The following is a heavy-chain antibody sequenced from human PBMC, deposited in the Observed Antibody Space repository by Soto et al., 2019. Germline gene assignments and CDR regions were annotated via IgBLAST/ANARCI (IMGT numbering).Heavy chain of an antibody. V-gene: IGHV3-15*01. J-gene: IGHJ6*02. CDR2: IKSKTDGGTT. CDR3: TTDNGVYDYVWGSYRYTPSLNARWVYGMDV. CDR1: GFTFSNAW. D-gene: IGHD3-16*02. Sequence: EVQLVESGGGLVKPGGSLRLSCAASGFTFSNAWMSWVRQAPGKGLEWVGRIKSKTDGGTTDYAAPVKGRFTISRDDSKNTLYLQMNSLKTEDTAVYYCTTDNGVYDYVWGSYRYTPSLNARWVYGMDVWGQGTTVTVSS.